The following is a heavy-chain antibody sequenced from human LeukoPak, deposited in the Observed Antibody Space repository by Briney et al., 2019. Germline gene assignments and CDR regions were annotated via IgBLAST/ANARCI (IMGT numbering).Heavy chain of an antibody. Sequence: GGSLRLSCAASGLTFSSYSMNWVRQAPGKGLEWVSSISSSSSYIYYADSVKGRFTISRDNAKNSLYLQMNSLRAEDTAVYYCARDRPSLLGGGGMDVWGQGTTVTVSS. CDR3: ARDRPSLLGGGGMDV. D-gene: IGHD2/OR15-2a*01. J-gene: IGHJ6*02. V-gene: IGHV3-21*04. CDR1: GLTFSSYS. CDR2: ISSSSSYI.